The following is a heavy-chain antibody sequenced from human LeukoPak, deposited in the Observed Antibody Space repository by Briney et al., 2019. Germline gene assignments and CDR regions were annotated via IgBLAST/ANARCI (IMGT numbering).Heavy chain of an antibody. CDR3: ARASITGTTDHDAFDI. Sequence: SETLSLTCTVSGGSISSNTYYWGWIRQPPGKRLEWIGSIYYSGSTYYNPSLKSRVTISVDTSKNQFSLKLSSVTAADTAVYYCARASITGTTDHDAFDIWGQGTMVTVSS. D-gene: IGHD1-20*01. J-gene: IGHJ3*02. V-gene: IGHV4-39*07. CDR1: GGSISSNTYY. CDR2: IYYSGST.